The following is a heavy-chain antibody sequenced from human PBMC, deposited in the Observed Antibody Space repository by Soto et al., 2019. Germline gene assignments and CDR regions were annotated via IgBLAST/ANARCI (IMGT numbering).Heavy chain of an antibody. Sequence: QVQLQGSGPGLVRPSGTLSLTCSVSGASVTDYSWTWIRQPAGRGLEWIGLIYRSGSTTYNPSLESRVTMSPDTSQTQFSLRLTSVTAAETAVYYCARVFYTDSGGYPRPIFDSWSQGTLVTVSS. J-gene: IGHJ4*02. V-gene: IGHV4-4*07. CDR2: IYRSGST. CDR3: ARVFYTDSGGYPRPIFDS. D-gene: IGHD3-22*01. CDR1: GASVTDYS.